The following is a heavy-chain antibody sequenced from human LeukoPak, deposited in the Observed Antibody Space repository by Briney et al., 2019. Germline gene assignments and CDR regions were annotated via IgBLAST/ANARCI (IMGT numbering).Heavy chain of an antibody. V-gene: IGHV4-34*01. D-gene: IGHD3-10*01. CDR2: INHSGST. CDR3: ARGREVRGVAETPHVLIDY. J-gene: IGHJ4*02. Sequence: PSETLSLTCAVYGGSFSGYYWSWIRQPPGKGLEWIGEINHSGSTNYNPSLKSRVTISVDTSKNQFSLKLSSVTAADTAVYYCARGREVRGVAETPHVLIDYWGQGILVTVSS. CDR1: GGSFSGYY.